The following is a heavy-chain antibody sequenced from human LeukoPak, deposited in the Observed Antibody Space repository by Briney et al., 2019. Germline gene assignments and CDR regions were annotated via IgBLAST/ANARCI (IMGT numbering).Heavy chain of an antibody. CDR3: ARDRGGGRGTAMVTGYFDY. D-gene: IGHD5-18*01. CDR1: GFTFSSYE. J-gene: IGHJ4*02. Sequence: GGSLRLSCAASGFTFSSYEMNWVRQAPGKGLEWVSYISSSGSTIYYADSVKGRFTISRDNAKNSLYLQMNSLRAEDTAVYYCARDRGGGRGTAMVTGYFDYWGQGTLVTVSS. CDR2: ISSSGSTI. V-gene: IGHV3-48*03.